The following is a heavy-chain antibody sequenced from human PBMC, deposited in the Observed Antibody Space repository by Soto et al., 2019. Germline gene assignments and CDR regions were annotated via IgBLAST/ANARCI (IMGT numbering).Heavy chain of an antibody. V-gene: IGHV3-23*01. CDR1: GFTFSSYA. CDR3: AQDTYYDSSGPLFAY. Sequence: GGSLRLSCAASGFTFSSYALSWVRQAPGKGLEWVSAISGSGGSKYYADSVKGRFTISRDNSKNTMYMQMNSLRAEDTAVYYCAQDTYYDSSGPLFAYWGPGTLVTVSS. D-gene: IGHD3-22*01. CDR2: ISGSGGSK. J-gene: IGHJ4*02.